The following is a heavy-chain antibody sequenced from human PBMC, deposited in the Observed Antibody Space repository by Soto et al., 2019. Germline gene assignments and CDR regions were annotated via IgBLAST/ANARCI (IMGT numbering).Heavy chain of an antibody. CDR1: GFTFSSYA. CDR3: ARDRPTYYYDSSGYYQPPAEYFQH. D-gene: IGHD3-22*01. Sequence: SLRLSCAASGFTFSSYAMHWVRQAPGKGLEWVAVISYDGSNKYYADSVKGRFTISRDNSKNTLYLQMNSLRAEDTAVYYCARDRPTYYYDSSGYYQPPAEYFQHWGQGTLVTVSS. V-gene: IGHV3-30-3*01. CDR2: ISYDGSNK. J-gene: IGHJ1*01.